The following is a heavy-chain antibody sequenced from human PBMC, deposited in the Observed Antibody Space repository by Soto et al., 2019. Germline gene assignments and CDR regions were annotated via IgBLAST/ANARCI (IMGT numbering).Heavy chain of an antibody. CDR1: GGSIGGVGYS. CDR2: MYHIGTF. CDR3: ARAQFYSGSGNYNNLMFDA. J-gene: IGHJ5*02. D-gene: IGHD3-10*01. Sequence: SETLSLTCAVSGGSIGGVGYSWSWIRQPPGGGLEWIGYMYHIGTFFKSPSLKTRLTMSLDMSKNQFSLTLNSMTAADTAVYYCARAQFYSGSGNYNNLMFDAWGQGIQVTVSS. V-gene: IGHV4-30-2*01.